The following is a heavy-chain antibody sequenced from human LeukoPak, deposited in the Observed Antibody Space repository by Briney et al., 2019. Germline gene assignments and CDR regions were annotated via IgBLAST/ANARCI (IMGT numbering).Heavy chain of an antibody. D-gene: IGHD6-13*01. V-gene: IGHV4-39*01. CDR2: IYYSGST. Sequence: SETLSLTCTVSGGPISSSSYYWGWIRQPPGKGREWIGSIYYSGSTYYNPSLKSRVTISVDTSKNQFSLKLSSVTAADTAVYYCARYSSSWYSNYWGQGTLVTVSS. CDR3: ARYSSSWYSNY. J-gene: IGHJ4*02. CDR1: GGPISSSSYY.